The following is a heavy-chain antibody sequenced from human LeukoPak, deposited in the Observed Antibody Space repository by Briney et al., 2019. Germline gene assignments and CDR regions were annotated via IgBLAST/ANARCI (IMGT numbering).Heavy chain of an antibody. Sequence: ASVKVSCKASGYTFTSYDINWVRQAPGQGLEWMGWMNPNSGNTGYAQKFQGRVTMTRNTSISTAYMELSSLRSEDTAVYYCARAMEYSSSSSDYWGQGTLVTVSS. D-gene: IGHD6-6*01. J-gene: IGHJ4*02. V-gene: IGHV1-8*01. CDR3: ARAMEYSSSSSDY. CDR2: MNPNSGNT. CDR1: GYTFTSYD.